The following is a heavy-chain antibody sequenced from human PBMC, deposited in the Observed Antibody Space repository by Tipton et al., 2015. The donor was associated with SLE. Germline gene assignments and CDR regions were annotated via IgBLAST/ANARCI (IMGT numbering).Heavy chain of an antibody. CDR1: GGSISNSSFY. D-gene: IGHD5/OR15-5a*01. CDR2: MYYIGNT. V-gene: IGHV4-39*07. Sequence: TLSLTCTVSGGSISNSSFYWGWIRQPPGKGLEWIGGMYYIGNTYDNPSLKSRVTISLDTSKNQLSLKLSSVTAADTAIYYCARHAGGLRRSFDDWGQGTLVSVSS. CDR3: ARHAGGLRRSFDD. J-gene: IGHJ4*02.